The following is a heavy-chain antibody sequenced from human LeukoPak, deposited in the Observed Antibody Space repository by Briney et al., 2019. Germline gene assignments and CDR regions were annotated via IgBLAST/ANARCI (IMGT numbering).Heavy chain of an antibody. J-gene: IGHJ6*02. V-gene: IGHV3-23*01. CDR1: GFTFSSYA. D-gene: IGHD6-19*01. CDR3: AKDGGSYSSGWYGYYYYYGMDV. CDR2: ISGSGGST. Sequence: GGSLRLSCAASGFTFSSYAMSWVRQAPGKGLEWVSAISGSGGSTYYADSVKGRFTISRDNSKNTLYLQMNSLRAEDTAVYYCAKDGGSYSSGWYGYYYYYGMDVWGQGTTVTVSS.